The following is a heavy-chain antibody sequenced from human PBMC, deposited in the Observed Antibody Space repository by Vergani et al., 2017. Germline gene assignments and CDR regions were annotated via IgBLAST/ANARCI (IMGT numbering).Heavy chain of an antibody. CDR1: GGSIYSYY. V-gene: IGHV4-59*01. CDR3: ARGGIAVAGIDFYYGLDV. D-gene: IGHD6-19*01. CDR2: IYYNGST. J-gene: IGHJ6*02. Sequence: QVQLQESGPGLVKPSETLSLTCTVSGGSIYSYYWNWIRQPPAKGLEWVGYIYYNGSTKHNPSLKSRVTMSVDTSKNRFSLKLSSVTAADTAVYYCARGGIAVAGIDFYYGLDVWGQGTTVTVSS.